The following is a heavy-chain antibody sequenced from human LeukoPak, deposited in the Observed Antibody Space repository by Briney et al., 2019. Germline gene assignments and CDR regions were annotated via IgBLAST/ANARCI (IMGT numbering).Heavy chain of an antibody. CDR2: IYYTGKN. Sequence: PSETLSLTCAVSGGSINSHYWGWIRQPPGKGLQWIGDIYYTGKNNYNPSLKSRVTISLDTSKDHLSLNLTSVLAADTAIYYCVRRATGWNSFDCWGQGILVSVSS. J-gene: IGHJ4*02. CDR1: GGSINSHY. D-gene: IGHD6-19*01. CDR3: VRRATGWNSFDC. V-gene: IGHV4-59*08.